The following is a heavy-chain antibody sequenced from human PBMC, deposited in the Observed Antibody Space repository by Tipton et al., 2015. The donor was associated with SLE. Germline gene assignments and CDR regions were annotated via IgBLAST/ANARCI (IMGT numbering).Heavy chain of an antibody. CDR2: VSGYNGNT. J-gene: IGHJ2*01. CDR1: GYTFTSYD. D-gene: IGHD2-21*01. V-gene: IGHV1-18*01. Sequence: QSGAEVKKPGASVKVSCQASGYTFTSYDINWVRQAAGQGLEWMGWVSGYNGNTNYAQKFQGRVTMTTDTSTSTAYMELRSLTSDDTAVYYCARGGGVVIILIADWYFDLWGRGTLVTVSS. CDR3: ARGGGVVIILIADWYFDL.